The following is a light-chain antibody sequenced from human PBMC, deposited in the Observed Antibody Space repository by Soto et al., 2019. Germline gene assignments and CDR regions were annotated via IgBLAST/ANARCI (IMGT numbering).Light chain of an antibody. Sequence: QSVLTQPPSASGTPGQRVTISCSGSSSNIGTNYVYWYQQLPGTAPKLLIYGNNQRPSGVPDRFSGSKSGTSASLAISGLRSEDEADYYCAAWDDSLSGVVFGGGTKLTVL. CDR2: GNN. J-gene: IGLJ2*01. CDR3: AAWDDSLSGVV. CDR1: SSNIGTNY. V-gene: IGLV1-47*02.